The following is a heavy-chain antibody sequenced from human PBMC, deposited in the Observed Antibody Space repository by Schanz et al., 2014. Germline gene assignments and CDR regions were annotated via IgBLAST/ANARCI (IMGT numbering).Heavy chain of an antibody. Sequence: EVQLLESGGGLVQPGGSLRLSCASSGFSFTTYAMSWVRQAPGKGLEWLSVISASGGDTYYADSVKGRFTISRDNSKNTLYLQLNSLRAEDTAVYYCARDFHGYGPHLDYWGQGSLVTVSS. J-gene: IGHJ4*02. CDR2: ISASGGDT. CDR1: GFSFTTYA. D-gene: IGHD5-12*01. CDR3: ARDFHGYGPHLDY. V-gene: IGHV3-23*01.